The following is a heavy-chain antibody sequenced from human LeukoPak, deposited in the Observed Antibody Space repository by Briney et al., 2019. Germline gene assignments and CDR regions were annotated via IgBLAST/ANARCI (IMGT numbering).Heavy chain of an antibody. CDR2: ISGSGGST. Sequence: GGSLRLSCAASGFTFSSYAMSWVHQAPGKGLEWVSAISGSGGSTYYADSVKGRFTISRDNSKNTLYLQMNSLRAEDTAVYYCAKVGRLVGAFDYWGQGTLVTVSS. V-gene: IGHV3-23*01. D-gene: IGHD1-26*01. CDR3: AKVGRLVGAFDY. CDR1: GFTFSSYA. J-gene: IGHJ4*02.